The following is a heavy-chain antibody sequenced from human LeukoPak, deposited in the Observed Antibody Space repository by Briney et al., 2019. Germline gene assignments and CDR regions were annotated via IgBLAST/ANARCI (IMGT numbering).Heavy chain of an antibody. CDR3: ATDRGWRTSGYYLYYFEY. CDR1: GFIFTNYF. V-gene: IGHV3-7*01. D-gene: IGHD3-3*01. Sequence: GGSLRLSCAASGFIFTNYFMSWVRQAPGKGLEWVASIKHDGSEKYYVDSVRGRFTISGDNTMNSLYLQMSSLRAEDTAVYYCATDRGWRTSGYYLYYFEYWGQGTLVTFSS. CDR2: IKHDGSEK. J-gene: IGHJ4*02.